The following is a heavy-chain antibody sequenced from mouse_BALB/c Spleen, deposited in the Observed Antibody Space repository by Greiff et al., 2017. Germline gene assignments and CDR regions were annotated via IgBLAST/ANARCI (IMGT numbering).Heavy chain of an antibody. V-gene: IGHV14-4*02. J-gene: IGHJ3*01. Sequence: VQLKESGAELVRSGASVKLSCTASGFNIKDYYMHWVKQRPEQGLEWIGWIDPENGDTEYAPKFQGKATMTADTSSNTAYLQLSSLTSEDTAVYYCNPMITSWFAYWGQGTLVTVSA. CDR1: GFNIKDYY. CDR3: NPMITSWFAY. CDR2: IDPENGDT. D-gene: IGHD2-4*01.